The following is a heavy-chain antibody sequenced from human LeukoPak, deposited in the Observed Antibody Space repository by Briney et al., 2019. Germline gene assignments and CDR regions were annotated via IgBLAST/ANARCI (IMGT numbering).Heavy chain of an antibody. V-gene: IGHV3-30*02. Sequence: GGSLRLSCAASAFSFSSHGIYWVRQAPGKGLEWVAFLYNDESDKNYADSVKGRFTISRDNSKNTLYLQMNSLRAEDTAVYYCAKDLRTTDWGQGTLVTVSS. D-gene: IGHD4-17*01. J-gene: IGHJ4*02. CDR2: LYNDESDK. CDR3: AKDLRTTD. CDR1: AFSFSSHG.